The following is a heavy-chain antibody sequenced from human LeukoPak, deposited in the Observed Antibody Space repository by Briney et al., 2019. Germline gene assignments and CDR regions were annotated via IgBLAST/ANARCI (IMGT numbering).Heavy chain of an antibody. Sequence: GESLQISCKGSGYSFTSYWIGWVRPMPGKGLEWMGIIYPVDSDTRYSPSFQGQVAISADKSISTAYLQWSSLKASDTAMYYCARLQGGSRSSIDYWGQGTLVTVSS. D-gene: IGHD2-15*01. CDR1: GYSFTSYW. V-gene: IGHV5-51*01. J-gene: IGHJ4*02. CDR3: ARLQGGSRSSIDY. CDR2: IYPVDSDT.